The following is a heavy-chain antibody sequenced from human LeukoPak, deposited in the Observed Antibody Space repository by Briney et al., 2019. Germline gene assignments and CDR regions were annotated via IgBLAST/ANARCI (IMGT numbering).Heavy chain of an antibody. J-gene: IGHJ4*02. CDR1: GFTFSGSA. V-gene: IGHV3-73*01. CDR2: IRSKANSYAT. CDR3: TRVLRDYYDSSGYDY. Sequence: GGSLKLSCAASGFTFSGSAMHWVRQASGKGLEWVGRIRSKANSYATAYAASVKGRFTISRDDSKNTAYLQMNSLKTEDTAVYYCTRVLRDYYDSSGYDYWGQGTLVTVSS. D-gene: IGHD3-22*01.